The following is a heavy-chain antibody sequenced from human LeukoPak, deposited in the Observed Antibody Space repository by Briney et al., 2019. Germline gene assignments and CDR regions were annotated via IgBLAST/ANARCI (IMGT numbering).Heavy chain of an antibody. D-gene: IGHD2-21*01. CDR3: ARGCGGDCYPIYYYYYYMDV. Sequence: ASVKVSCKASGYTFTSYDINWVRQATGQGLEWMGIINPSGGSTSYAQKFQGRVTMTRDTSTSTVYMELSSLRSEDTAVYYCARGCGGDCYPIYYYYYYMDVWGKGTTVTVSS. CDR2: INPSGGST. V-gene: IGHV1-46*01. CDR1: GYTFTSYD. J-gene: IGHJ6*03.